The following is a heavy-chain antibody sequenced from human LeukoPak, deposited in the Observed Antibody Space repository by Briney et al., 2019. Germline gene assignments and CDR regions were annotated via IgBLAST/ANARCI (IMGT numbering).Heavy chain of an antibody. Sequence: KSSETLSLTCTVSGGSVSSGSYYWSWIRQPPGKGLEWIGYIYYSGNTNYNPSLKSRVTISVDTSKNQFSLKLSSVTAADTAVYYCAREGLATMIRGVIPYWGRGTLVTVSS. D-gene: IGHD3-10*01. CDR1: GGSVSSGSYY. CDR2: IYYSGNT. CDR3: AREGLATMIRGVIPY. J-gene: IGHJ4*02. V-gene: IGHV4-61*01.